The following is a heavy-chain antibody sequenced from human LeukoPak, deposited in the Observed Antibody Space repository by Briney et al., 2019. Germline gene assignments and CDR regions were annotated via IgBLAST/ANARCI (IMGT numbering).Heavy chain of an antibody. V-gene: IGHV4-34*01. D-gene: IGHD3-22*01. CDR2: INHSGST. Sequence: SETLSLTCAVYGGSFSGYYWSWIRQPPGKGLEWIGEINHSGSTNYNPSLKSRVTISVDTSKNPFSLKLSSVTAADTAVYYCARGRYYDSRFDYWGQGTLVTVSS. J-gene: IGHJ4*02. CDR3: ARGRYYDSRFDY. CDR1: GGSFSGYY.